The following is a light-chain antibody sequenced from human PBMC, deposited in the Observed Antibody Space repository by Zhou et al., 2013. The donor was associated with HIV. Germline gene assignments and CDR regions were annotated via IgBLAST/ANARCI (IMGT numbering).Light chain of an antibody. Sequence: EIVMTQSPATLSVSPGERATLSCTASQSISINLAWYQQKPGQAPRLLIYRASTRATGIPDRFSGSGSGTDFTLTISRLEPEDFAVYYCQQYGSSPITFGQGTRLEIK. V-gene: IGKV3-20*01. CDR1: QSISIN. CDR3: QQYGSSPIT. CDR2: RAS. J-gene: IGKJ5*01.